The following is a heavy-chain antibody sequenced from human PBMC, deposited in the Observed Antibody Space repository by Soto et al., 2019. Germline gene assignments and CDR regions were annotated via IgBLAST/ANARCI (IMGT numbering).Heavy chain of an antibody. D-gene: IGHD2-15*01. J-gene: IGHJ4*02. V-gene: IGHV3-23*01. CDR1: GFTFSSYA. Sequence: EVQLLESGGGLVQPGGSLRLSCAASGFTFSSYAMSWVRQAPGKGLEWVSAISGSGGSTYYADSVKGRFTISRDNSKNTLYRQMNSLRAEDTAVFYCAKNGPLLPNVGYWGQGTLVTVSS. CDR2: ISGSGGST. CDR3: AKNGPLLPNVGY.